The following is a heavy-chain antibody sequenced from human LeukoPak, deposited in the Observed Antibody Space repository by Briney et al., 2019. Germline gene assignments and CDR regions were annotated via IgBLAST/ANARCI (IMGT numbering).Heavy chain of an antibody. Sequence: GGSLRLSCAASGFTFSSYWMHWVRQAPGKGLVWVSRINSDGSSTSYADSVKGRFTISRDNAKKTLYLQMNSLRAEDTAVYYCARAGGSNWFDPWGQGTLVTVSS. CDR3: ARAGGSNWFDP. CDR1: GFTFSSYW. V-gene: IGHV3-74*01. D-gene: IGHD3-16*01. J-gene: IGHJ5*02. CDR2: INSDGSST.